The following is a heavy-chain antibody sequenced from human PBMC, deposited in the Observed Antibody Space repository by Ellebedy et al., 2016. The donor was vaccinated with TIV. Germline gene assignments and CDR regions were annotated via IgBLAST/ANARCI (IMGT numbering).Heavy chain of an antibody. J-gene: IGHJ1*01. D-gene: IGHD6-6*01. Sequence: MPSETLSLTCTVSGGSISSYYWSWIRQPTGQEREWIGYVYYTGATNYNPSPKSRVTISADTSKNQFSLKLSPVTAADTAVYYCASGGASSKYLHPWGQGTLVTVSS. V-gene: IGHV4-59*01. CDR1: GGSISSYY. CDR2: VYYTGAT. CDR3: ASGGASSKYLHP.